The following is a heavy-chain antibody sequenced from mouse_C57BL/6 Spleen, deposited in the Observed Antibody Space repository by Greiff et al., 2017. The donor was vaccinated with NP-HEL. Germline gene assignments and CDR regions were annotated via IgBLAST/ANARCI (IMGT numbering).Heavy chain of an antibody. CDR3: ARRVRRREWYFDV. Sequence: QVQLQQPGAELVKPGASVKLSCKASGYTFTSYWMQWVKQRPGQGLEWIGEIDPSDSYTNYNQKFKGKATLTVDTSSSTAYMQLSSLTSEDSAVYYCARRVRRREWYFDVWGTGTTVTVSS. D-gene: IGHD2-14*01. CDR2: IDPSDSYT. J-gene: IGHJ1*03. V-gene: IGHV1-50*01. CDR1: GYTFTSYW.